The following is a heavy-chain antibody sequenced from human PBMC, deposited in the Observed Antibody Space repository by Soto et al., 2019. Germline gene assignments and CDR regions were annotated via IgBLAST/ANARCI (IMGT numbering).Heavy chain of an antibody. J-gene: IGHJ6*02. Sequence: SETLSLTCTVSGGSISSYYWSWIRQPPWKGLEWIGYIYYSVITNYHPSLKSRVTISVDTSKNQFSLKLSSVPAADTAVYYCAREGTYDSSGYYLPTYRYYGMEVWGAGTTVSV. D-gene: IGHD3-22*01. CDR1: GGSISSYY. V-gene: IGHV4-59*01. CDR2: IYYSVIT. CDR3: AREGTYDSSGYYLPTYRYYGMEV.